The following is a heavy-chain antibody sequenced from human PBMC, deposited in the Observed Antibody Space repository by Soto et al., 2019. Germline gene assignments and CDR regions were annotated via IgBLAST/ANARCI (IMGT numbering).Heavy chain of an antibody. CDR2: ISAYNGNT. Sequence: QVQLVQSGAEVKKPGASVKVSCKASGYTFTSYGISWVRQAPGQGLEWMGWISAYNGNTNYAQKLQGRVTMTTDTSTSTAYMELRSLGSDDTAVYYCASGTTYYDILTGYYPAPLSRSPQLGSDYGMDVWGQGTTVTVSS. D-gene: IGHD3-9*01. CDR1: GYTFTSYG. J-gene: IGHJ6*02. V-gene: IGHV1-18*01. CDR3: ASGTTYYDILTGYYPAPLSRSPQLGSDYGMDV.